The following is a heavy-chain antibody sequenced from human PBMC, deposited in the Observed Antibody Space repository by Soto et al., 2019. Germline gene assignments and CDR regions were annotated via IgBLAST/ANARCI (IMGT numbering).Heavy chain of an antibody. J-gene: IGHJ6*03. CDR1: GFTFSSYG. V-gene: IGHV3-33*01. Sequence: QVQLVESGGGVVQPGRSLRLSCAASGFTFSSYGMHWVRQAPGKGLEWVAVIWYDGSNKYYADSVKGRFTISRDNSKNTLYLQMNSLRAGDTAVYYCARGGSYDFWSGYYEGDYMDVWGKGTTVTVSS. CDR3: ARGGSYDFWSGYYEGDYMDV. CDR2: IWYDGSNK. D-gene: IGHD3-3*01.